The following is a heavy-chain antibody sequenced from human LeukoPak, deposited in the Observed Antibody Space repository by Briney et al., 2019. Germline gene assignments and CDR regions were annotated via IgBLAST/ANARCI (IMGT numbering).Heavy chain of an antibody. D-gene: IGHD2-21*02. CDR1: GDSISSYY. V-gene: IGHV4-59*01. CDR2: IYYSGSI. Sequence: PSETLSLTCSVSGDSISSYYWSWIRQPPGKALEWIGIIYYSGSIKYNPSLKSRVTMSLDTSKNQFSLRMSSVTAADTALYYCARNFSGGDCFPDYYYGMDVWGPGTTVTVSS. J-gene: IGHJ6*02. CDR3: ARNFSGGDCFPDYYYGMDV.